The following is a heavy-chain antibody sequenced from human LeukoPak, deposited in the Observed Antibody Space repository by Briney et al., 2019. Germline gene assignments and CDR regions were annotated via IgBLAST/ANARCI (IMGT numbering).Heavy chain of an antibody. CDR1: GYTFTSYG. V-gene: IGHV1-18*01. CDR2: ISAYNGNT. CDR3: ARGGKSYDSSGYPSDY. Sequence: ASVKVSCKASGYTFTSYGISWVRQAPGQGLEWMGWISAYNGNTNYAQKLQGRVTMTTDTSTSTAYMELRSLRSDDTAVYYCARGGKSYDSSGYPSDYWGQGTLVSVSS. J-gene: IGHJ4*02. D-gene: IGHD3-22*01.